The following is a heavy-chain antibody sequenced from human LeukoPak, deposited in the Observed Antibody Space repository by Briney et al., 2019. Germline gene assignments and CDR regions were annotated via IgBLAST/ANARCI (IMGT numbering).Heavy chain of an antibody. Sequence: ASVKVSCKASGYTFTGYYMHWVRQAPGQGLEWMGWINPNSGGTNYAQKFQGRVTMTRDTSISTAYMELSRLRSDDTAVYYCARDLRLRGYRWGQLSYWGQGTLVTVSS. D-gene: IGHD5-24*01. J-gene: IGHJ4*02. CDR2: INPNSGGT. CDR1: GYTFTGYY. CDR3: ARDLRLRGYRWGQLSY. V-gene: IGHV1-2*02.